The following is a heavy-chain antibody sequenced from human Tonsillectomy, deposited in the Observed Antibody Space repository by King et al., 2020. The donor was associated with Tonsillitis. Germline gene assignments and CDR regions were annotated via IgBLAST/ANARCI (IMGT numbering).Heavy chain of an antibody. CDR3: ARERSVGSLGWGYYYYGMDV. CDR1: GYTFTDYY. V-gene: IGHV1-2*04. D-gene: IGHD1-26*01. J-gene: IGHJ6*02. CDR2: INPKRGDT. Sequence: QLVQSGAEVKKPGASVKVSCKASGYTFTDYYIHWVRQAPGQGLEWMGWINPKRGDTNYAQKFQDWVNMTRDASINTAYVELSRLRSDDTAVYYCARERSVGSLGWGYYYYGMDVWGQGTTVTVSS.